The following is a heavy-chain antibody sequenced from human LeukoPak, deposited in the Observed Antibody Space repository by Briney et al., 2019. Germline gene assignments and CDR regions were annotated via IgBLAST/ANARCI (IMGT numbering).Heavy chain of an antibody. J-gene: IGHJ4*02. CDR2: ISWNSGSI. CDR3: AGTYYYGSGSYYSRH. D-gene: IGHD3-10*01. Sequence: LRLSCAASGFTFDDYAMHWVRQAPGKGLEWVSGISWNSGSIGYADSVKGRFTISRDNAKNSLYLQMNSLRAEDTAVYYCAGTYYYGSGSYYSRHWGQGTLVTVSS. CDR1: GFTFDDYA. V-gene: IGHV3-9*01.